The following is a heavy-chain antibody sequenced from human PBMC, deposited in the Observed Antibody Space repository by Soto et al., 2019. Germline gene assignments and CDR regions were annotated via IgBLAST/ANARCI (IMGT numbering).Heavy chain of an antibody. D-gene: IGHD6-13*01. CDR2: IIPLFGTT. V-gene: IGHV1-69*01. Sequence: QVQLVQSESEVKMPGSSVKVSCKTSGGTFSRHAINWVRQAPGQGLEWMGGIIPLFGTTNYAQKFKGRVTISADESTSTAYMELSSLTSEDAAVYYCARAAIHGSSWYFGFDPWGQGTLVTVSS. CDR3: ARAAIHGSSWYFGFDP. J-gene: IGHJ5*02. CDR1: GGTFSRHA.